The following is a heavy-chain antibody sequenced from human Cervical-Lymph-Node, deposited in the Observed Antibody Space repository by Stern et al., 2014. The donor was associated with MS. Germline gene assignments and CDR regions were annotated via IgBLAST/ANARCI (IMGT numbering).Heavy chain of an antibody. CDR1: GYTFTDYY. CDR2: INPNSGGT. Sequence: QVQLGQSGAEVKKPGASVKVSCKASGYTFTDYYMHWVRQAPGQGLEWMGRINPNSGGTNYAQKFQGRVTMTRDTSISTAYMELSRLRSDDTALYYCARERALIVGATTGFDYWGQGTLVTVSS. J-gene: IGHJ4*02. V-gene: IGHV1-2*06. CDR3: ARERALIVGATTGFDY. D-gene: IGHD1-26*01.